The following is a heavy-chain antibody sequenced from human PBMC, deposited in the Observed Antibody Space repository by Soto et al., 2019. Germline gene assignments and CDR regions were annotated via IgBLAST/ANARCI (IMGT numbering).Heavy chain of an antibody. CDR1: GGSVSSGSYY. CDR2: IYYSGST. Sequence: SETLSLTCTVSGGSVSSGSYYWSWIRQPPGKGLEWIACIYYSGSTNYNPSLKSRVTISVDTSKNHFSLKLSSVTAADTAVYYCARYAYSNAWELDYWGQGTLVTVSS. CDR3: ARYAYSNAWELDY. V-gene: IGHV4-61*03. J-gene: IGHJ4*02. D-gene: IGHD6-19*01.